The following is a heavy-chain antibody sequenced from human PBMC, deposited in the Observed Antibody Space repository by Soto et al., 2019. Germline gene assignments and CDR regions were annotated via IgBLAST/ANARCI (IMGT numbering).Heavy chain of an antibody. CDR3: ARVPRMVAASRWFDP. Sequence: SVKVSCKASGGTFSSYAISWVRQAPGQGLEWMGGIIPIFGTANYAQKFQGRVTITADESTSTAYMELSSLRSEDTAVYYCARVPRMVAASRWFDPWGQGTLVTVSS. CDR1: GGTFSSYA. V-gene: IGHV1-69*13. J-gene: IGHJ5*02. D-gene: IGHD2-15*01. CDR2: IIPIFGTA.